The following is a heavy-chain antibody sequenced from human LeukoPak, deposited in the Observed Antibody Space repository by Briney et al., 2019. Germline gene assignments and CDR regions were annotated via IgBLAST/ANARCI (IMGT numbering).Heavy chain of an antibody. CDR3: ARVPFTRAPRGMDV. V-gene: IGHV1-69*13. CDR2: IIPIFGTA. J-gene: IGHJ6*02. CDR1: GGTFSSYA. Sequence: GASVKVSCKASGGTFSSYAISWVRQAPGQGLEWMGGIIPIFGTANYAQKFQGRVTITADESTSTAYMELSSLRSEDTVVYYCARVPFTRAPRGMDVWAKGPRSPSP.